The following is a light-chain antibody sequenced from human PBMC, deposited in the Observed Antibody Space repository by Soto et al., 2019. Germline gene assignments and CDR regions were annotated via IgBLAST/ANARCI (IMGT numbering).Light chain of an antibody. Sequence: QSVLTQPPSASGSPGQSVTISCTGTTSDIGRYNYVSWYQQHTGTAPKLIIYEVRKRPSGVPDRFSASKSANSASLTVSGLQPEDEADYYCGSYGGSNTRVFGGGTNLTVL. CDR3: GSYGGSNTRV. CDR2: EVR. CDR1: TSDIGRYNY. J-gene: IGLJ3*02. V-gene: IGLV2-8*01.